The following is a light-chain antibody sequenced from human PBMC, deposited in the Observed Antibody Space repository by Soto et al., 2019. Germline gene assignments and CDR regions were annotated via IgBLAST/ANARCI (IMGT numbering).Light chain of an antibody. CDR2: VAS. J-gene: IGKJ3*01. CDR1: QGIRNF. CDR3: QQSFNLPFT. Sequence: DIQLTQSTSSLSASVGDTVTITCRASQGIRNFLHWYQQKPGKAPKLLIYVASGLQSGVPSRFSGSGSETYFTFTISSLHPEDSSTYYCQQSFNLPFTFGPGTKVDF. V-gene: IGKV1-39*01.